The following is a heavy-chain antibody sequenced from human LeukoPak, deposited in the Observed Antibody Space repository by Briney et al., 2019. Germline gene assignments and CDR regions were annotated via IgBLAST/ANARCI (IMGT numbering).Heavy chain of an antibody. CDR2: ISSSSSYI. V-gene: IGHV3-21*01. D-gene: IGHD4-17*01. J-gene: IGHJ4*02. CDR3: ARVDYTVTTVTSSDY. Sequence: GGSLRLSCAASGFTFSSYSMNWVRQAPGKGLEWVPSISSSSSYIYYADSVKGRFTISRDNAKNSLYLQMNSLRAEDTAVYYCARVDYTVTTVTSSDYWGQGTLVTVSS. CDR1: GFTFSSYS.